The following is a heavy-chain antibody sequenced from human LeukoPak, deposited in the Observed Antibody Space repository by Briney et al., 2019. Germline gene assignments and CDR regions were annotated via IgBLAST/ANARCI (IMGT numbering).Heavy chain of an antibody. CDR3: ARPYYYDSRIDP. Sequence: SQTLSLTCTVSGGSISSGDYYWSWIRQPPGKGREWLAYMYYSGSTYYNPSLKSRVTMSADTSTHQLSLKLSSVTAADTAVYYCARPYYYDSRIDPWGQGILVTVSS. J-gene: IGHJ5*02. D-gene: IGHD3-22*01. CDR1: GGSISSGDYY. V-gene: IGHV4-30-4*01. CDR2: MYYSGST.